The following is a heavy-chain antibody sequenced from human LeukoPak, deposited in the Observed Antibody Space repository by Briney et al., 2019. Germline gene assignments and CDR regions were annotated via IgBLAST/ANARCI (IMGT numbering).Heavy chain of an antibody. CDR1: GFTVSSNY. J-gene: IGHJ6*02. Sequence: GGSLRLSCEASGFTVSSNYMSWVRQAPGKGLEWVSVIYSGGSTYYADSVKGRFTISRDNSKNTLYLQMNSLRAEDTAVYYCARDKVAYSGSYHNYYYYGMDVWGQGTTVTVSS. V-gene: IGHV3-66*01. D-gene: IGHD1-26*01. CDR3: ARDKVAYSGSYHNYYYYGMDV. CDR2: IYSGGST.